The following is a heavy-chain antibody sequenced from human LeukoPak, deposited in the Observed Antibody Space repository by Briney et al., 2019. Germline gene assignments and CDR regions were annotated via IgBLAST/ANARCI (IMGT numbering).Heavy chain of an antibody. CDR1: GFTFSSYW. D-gene: IGHD5-18*01. V-gene: IGHV3-74*01. CDR3: ARGSYGYDY. J-gene: IGHJ4*02. CDR2: INSDGSST. Sequence: PGGSLRLSCAAPGFTFSSYWMHWVRQGPGKGLVWVSRINSDGSSTTYADSVKGRFTISRDNAKNTLYLQMNSLRAEDTAVYYCARGSYGYDYWGQGTLVTVSS.